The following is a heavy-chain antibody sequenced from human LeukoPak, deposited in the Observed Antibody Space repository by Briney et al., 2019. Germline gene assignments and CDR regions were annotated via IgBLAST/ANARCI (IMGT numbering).Heavy chain of an antibody. CDR2: INTDGSST. J-gene: IGHJ4*02. D-gene: IGHD3-16*01. V-gene: IGHV3-74*01. Sequence: GGSLRLSCAASGFTFSSYWMHWVRQVPGKGLVWVSRINTDGSSTTYADSVKGRFTISRDNAKNTLYLQMNSLRVEDTALYHCASLPFEWGQGTLVTVSS. CDR3: ASLPFE. CDR1: GFTFSSYW.